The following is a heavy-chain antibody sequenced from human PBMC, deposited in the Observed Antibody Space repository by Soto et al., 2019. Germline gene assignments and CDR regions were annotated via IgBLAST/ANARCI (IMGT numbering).Heavy chain of an antibody. V-gene: IGHV1-3*01. D-gene: IGHD3-3*01. CDR2: INAGNGNT. CDR1: GYTFTSYA. Sequence: GASVKVSCKASGYTFTSYAMHWVRQAPGQRLEWMGWINAGNGNTKYSQKFQGRVTITRDTSASTAYMELSSLRSEDTAVYYCARRIKVFSDFWSGYYEYYFDYWGQGTLVTVSS. J-gene: IGHJ4*02. CDR3: ARRIKVFSDFWSGYYEYYFDY.